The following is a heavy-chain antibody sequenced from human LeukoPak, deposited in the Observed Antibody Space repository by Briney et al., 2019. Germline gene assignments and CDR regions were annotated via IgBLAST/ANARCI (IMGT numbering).Heavy chain of an antibody. Sequence: SETLSLTCSVSGGSISSGGYYGSWIRQHPGKGPEWIGHVYYTGSTYYNPSLKSRVTISVDTSKNQFSLKLSSVTAADTAVYYCASRTGDRLGVDLWGRGTLVTVSS. CDR3: ASRTGDRLGVDL. D-gene: IGHD7-27*01. CDR2: VYYTGST. J-gene: IGHJ2*01. V-gene: IGHV4-31*03. CDR1: GGSISSGGYY.